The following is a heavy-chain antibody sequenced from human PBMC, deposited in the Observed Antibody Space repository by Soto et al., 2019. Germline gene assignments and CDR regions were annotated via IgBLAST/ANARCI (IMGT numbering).Heavy chain of an antibody. Sequence: GGSLRLSCAASGFTFSSYSMNWVRQAPGKGLEWVSSISSSSSYIYYADSVKGRFTISRDNAKNSLYLQMNSLRAEDTAVYYCARDYEEQLVPYAPYYYYYGMDVWGQGTTVTVSS. CDR1: GFTFSSYS. V-gene: IGHV3-21*01. CDR2: ISSSSSYI. D-gene: IGHD6-6*01. CDR3: ARDYEEQLVPYAPYYYYYGMDV. J-gene: IGHJ6*02.